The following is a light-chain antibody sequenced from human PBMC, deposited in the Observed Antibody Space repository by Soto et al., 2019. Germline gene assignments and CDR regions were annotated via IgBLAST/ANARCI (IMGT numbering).Light chain of an antibody. J-gene: IGKJ5*01. Sequence: EIVLAQSPGTLSLSPGERATLSCRASQSVSSYLAWYQQKPGQAPRLLIYGASTRATGIPARFSGSGSGTDFTLTISSLEPEDFAVYYCQQRSNWPSITFGQGTRLEIK. V-gene: IGKV3-11*01. CDR1: QSVSSY. CDR2: GAS. CDR3: QQRSNWPSIT.